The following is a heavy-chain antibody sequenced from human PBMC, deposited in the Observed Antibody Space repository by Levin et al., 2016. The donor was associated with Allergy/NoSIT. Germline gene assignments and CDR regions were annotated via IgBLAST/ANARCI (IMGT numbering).Heavy chain of an antibody. J-gene: IGHJ6*02. CDR2: IYTSGST. CDR3: ARDGEYYYGSGSYYRDYYYYGMDV. D-gene: IGHD3-10*01. V-gene: IGHV4-4*07. Sequence: WIRQPPGKGLEWIGRIYTSGSTNYNPSLKSRVTMSVDTSKNQFSLKLSSVTAADTAVYYCARDGEYYYGSGSYYRDYYYYGMDVWGQGTTVTVSS.